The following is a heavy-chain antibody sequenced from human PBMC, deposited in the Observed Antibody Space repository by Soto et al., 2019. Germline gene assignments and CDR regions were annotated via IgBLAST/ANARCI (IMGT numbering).Heavy chain of an antibody. Sequence: SETLSLTCTVSGGSISSYYWSWIRQPPGKGLEWIGYIYYSGSTNYNPSLKSRVTISVDTSKNQFSLKLSSVTAADTAVYYCARVGGVVVVAASFDYYGMDVWGQGTTVTVSS. V-gene: IGHV4-59*01. CDR1: GGSISSYY. J-gene: IGHJ6*02. D-gene: IGHD2-15*01. CDR3: ARVGGVVVVAASFDYYGMDV. CDR2: IYYSGST.